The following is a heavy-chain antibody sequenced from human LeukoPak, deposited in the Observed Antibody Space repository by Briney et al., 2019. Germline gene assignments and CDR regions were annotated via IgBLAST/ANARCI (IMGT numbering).Heavy chain of an antibody. V-gene: IGHV4-61*01. CDR1: GGSVGSGSYY. D-gene: IGHD2-2*01. Sequence: PSETLSLTCTVSGGSVGSGSYYWSWIRQPPGKGLEWIGYIYYSGSTNYNPSLKSRVTISVDTSKNQFSLKLSSVTAADTAVYYCARALMPRTYFDYWGQGTLVTVSS. CDR3: ARALMPRTYFDY. J-gene: IGHJ4*02. CDR2: IYYSGST.